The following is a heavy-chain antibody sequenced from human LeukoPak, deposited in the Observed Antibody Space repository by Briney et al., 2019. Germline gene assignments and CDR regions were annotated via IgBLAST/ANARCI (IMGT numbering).Heavy chain of an antibody. CDR3: ARDPYYGSGSYNP. CDR2: INSDGSST. CDR1: GFTFSSYW. V-gene: IGHV3-74*01. Sequence: GGSLRLSCAASGFTFSSYWMHWVRQAPGKGLVWVSRINSDGSSTTYADSVKGRFTISRDNAKNTLYLQVNSLRAEDTAVYYCARDPYYGSGSYNPWGRGTLVTVSS. D-gene: IGHD3-10*01. J-gene: IGHJ5*02.